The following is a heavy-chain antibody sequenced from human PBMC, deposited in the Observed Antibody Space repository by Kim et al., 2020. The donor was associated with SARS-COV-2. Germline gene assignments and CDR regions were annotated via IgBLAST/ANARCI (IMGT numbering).Heavy chain of an antibody. Sequence: GGSLRLSCAASGFTFSSYGMHWVRQAPGKGLEWVAVISYDGSNKYYADSVKGRFTISRDNSKNTLYLQMNSLRAEDTAVYYCAKDMYYYDSSGYYKKPLSGMDVWGQGTTVTVSS. CDR3: AKDMYYYDSSGYYKKPLSGMDV. J-gene: IGHJ6*02. CDR1: GFTFSSYG. V-gene: IGHV3-30*18. D-gene: IGHD3-22*01. CDR2: ISYDGSNK.